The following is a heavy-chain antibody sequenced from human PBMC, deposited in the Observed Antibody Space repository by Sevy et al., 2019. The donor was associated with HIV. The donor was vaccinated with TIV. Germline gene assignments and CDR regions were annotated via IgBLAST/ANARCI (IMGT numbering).Heavy chain of an antibody. CDR2: INPNSDGT. Sequence: ASVKVSCKASGYTFTGYYMHWERQAPGRGLEWMGWINPNSDGTNYAQKFQGRVTMTRDTSISTAYMELSRLRSDDTAVYYCARGFYYYDSSGYYWPWGQGTLVTVSS. CDR3: ARGFYYYDSSGYYWP. J-gene: IGHJ5*02. CDR1: GYTFTGYY. D-gene: IGHD3-22*01. V-gene: IGHV1-2*02.